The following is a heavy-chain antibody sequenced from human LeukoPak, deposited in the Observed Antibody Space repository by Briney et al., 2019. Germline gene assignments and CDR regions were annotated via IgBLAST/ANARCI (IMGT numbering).Heavy chain of an antibody. V-gene: IGHV1-18*01. CDR1: GYTFTSYG. Sequence: ASVKVSCKAAGYTFTSYGINWVRQAPGQGLEWMGWISAYNGDINYAQKFQGRVTMTTGTSTSTAYMELRSLRSDDTAVYYCARKTGATTDYYYYGMDVWGQGTTVTVSS. CDR3: ARKTGATTDYYYYGMDV. CDR2: ISAYNGDI. J-gene: IGHJ6*02. D-gene: IGHD1-26*01.